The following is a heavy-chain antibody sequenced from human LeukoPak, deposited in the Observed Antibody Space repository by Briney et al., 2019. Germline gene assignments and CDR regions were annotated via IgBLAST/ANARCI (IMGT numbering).Heavy chain of an antibody. CDR3: ARGPTPPAFDI. V-gene: IGHV4-34*01. Sequence: SETLSLTCAVYGGSFSGYYWSWIRQPPGKGLEWIGEINHSGSTNYNPSLKSRLTISVDTSKNQSSLKLSSVTAADTAVYYCARGPTPPAFDIWGQGTMVTVSS. CDR2: INHSGST. J-gene: IGHJ3*02. CDR1: GGSFSGYY.